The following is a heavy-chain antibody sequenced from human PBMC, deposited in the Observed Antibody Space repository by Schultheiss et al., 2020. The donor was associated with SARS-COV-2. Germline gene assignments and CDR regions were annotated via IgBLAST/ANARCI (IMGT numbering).Heavy chain of an antibody. CDR1: GGSISSSSYY. CDR3: ARSPVGAARRPWYFDL. V-gene: IGHV4-39*07. CDR2: IYYSGSA. D-gene: IGHD6-6*01. Sequence: SETLSLTCTVSGGSISSSSYYWGWIRQPPGKGLEWIGSIYYSGSANYNPSLKSRVTISVDTSKNQFSLKLSSVTAADTAVYYCARSPVGAARRPWYFDLWGRGTLVTVSS. J-gene: IGHJ2*01.